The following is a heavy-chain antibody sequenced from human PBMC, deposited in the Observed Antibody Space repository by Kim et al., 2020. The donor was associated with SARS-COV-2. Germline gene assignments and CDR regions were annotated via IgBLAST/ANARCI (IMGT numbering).Heavy chain of an antibody. Sequence: GGSLRLSCAASGFTFSNAWMSWVRQAPGKGLEWVGRIKRKTDGGKTDYAAPVKCRFTNSKDDSTNTLYLQMHSLKTEDTAVYYCTTERGSYYVGWGQGTLVTVSS. D-gene: IGHD1-26*01. V-gene: IGHV3-15*01. CDR2: IKRKTDGGKT. J-gene: IGHJ4*02. CDR1: GFTFSNAW. CDR3: TTERGSYYVG.